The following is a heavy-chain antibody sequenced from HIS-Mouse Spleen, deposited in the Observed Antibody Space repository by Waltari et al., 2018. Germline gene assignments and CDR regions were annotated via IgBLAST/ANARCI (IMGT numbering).Heavy chain of an antibody. J-gene: IGHJ2*01. V-gene: IGHV4-39*07. CDR3: AREIPYSSSWYDWYFDL. CDR1: GGSISSSRYY. Sequence: QLQLQESCPGLVKPSETLSLTCTVSGGSISSSRYYWGWIRQPPGKGWGWIGSIYYSGSTYYNPSLKSRVTISVDTSTNQFSLKLSSVTAADTAVYYCAREIPYSSSWYDWYFDLWGRGTLVTVSS. CDR2: IYYSGST. D-gene: IGHD6-13*01.